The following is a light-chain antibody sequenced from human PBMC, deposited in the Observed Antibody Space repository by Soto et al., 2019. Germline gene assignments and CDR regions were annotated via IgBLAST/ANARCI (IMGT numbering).Light chain of an antibody. V-gene: IGLV2-14*01. CDR3: SSFTSINTWV. CDR2: EVS. J-gene: IGLJ3*02. CDR1: SSDVGGYNY. Sequence: QSALTQPASVSGSPGQSITISCTGTSSDVGGYNYVSWYQQHPGKAPKLKIYEVSNRPSGVSDRFSGSKSGNTASLTISGLQAEDEADYYCSSFTSINTWVFGGGTKAHRP.